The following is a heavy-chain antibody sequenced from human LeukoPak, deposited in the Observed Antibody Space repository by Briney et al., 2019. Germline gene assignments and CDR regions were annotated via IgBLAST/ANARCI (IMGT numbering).Heavy chain of an antibody. D-gene: IGHD2-2*01. J-gene: IGHJ4*02. CDR1: GYTFTDYY. CDR3: ARANALHCSSTSCLFDH. Sequence: GASVKVSCKASGYTFTDYYMHWVRQAPGQGLEWMGWINPNSGGTYSAQKFQGWVTMTRDTSISTAYMELSRLTSDDTAVYYCARANALHCSSTSCLFDHWGQGTLVTVSS. CDR2: INPNSGGT. V-gene: IGHV1-2*04.